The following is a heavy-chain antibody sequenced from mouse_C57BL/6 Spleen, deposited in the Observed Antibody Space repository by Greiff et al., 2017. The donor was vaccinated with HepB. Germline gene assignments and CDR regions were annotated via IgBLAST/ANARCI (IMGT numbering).Heavy chain of an antibody. CDR2: IYPSDSET. V-gene: IGHV1-61*01. D-gene: IGHD1-1*01. CDR3: ARTTVVATGAMDY. Sequence: QVQLKQPGAELVRPGSSVKLSCKASGYTFTSYWMDWVKQRPGQGLEWIGNIYPSDSETHYNQKFKDKATLTVDKSSSTAYMQLSSLTSEDSAVYYCARTTVVATGAMDYWGQGTSVTVSS. J-gene: IGHJ4*01. CDR1: GYTFTSYW.